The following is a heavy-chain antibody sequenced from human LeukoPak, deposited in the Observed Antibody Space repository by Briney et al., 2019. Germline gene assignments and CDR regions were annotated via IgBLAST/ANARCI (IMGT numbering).Heavy chain of an antibody. Sequence: PSETLSLTCTVSGGSISSYYWSWIRQPPGKGLEWIGEINHSGSTNYNPSLKSRVTISVDTSKNQFSLKLSSVTAADTAVYYCAREWSEYHFDYWGQGTLVTVSS. CDR3: AREWSEYHFDY. D-gene: IGHD2/OR15-2a*01. V-gene: IGHV4-34*01. CDR1: GGSISSYY. CDR2: INHSGST. J-gene: IGHJ4*02.